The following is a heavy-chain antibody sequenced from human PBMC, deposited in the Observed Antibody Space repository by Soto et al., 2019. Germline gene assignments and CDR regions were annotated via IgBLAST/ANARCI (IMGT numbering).Heavy chain of an antibody. CDR1: GGSMSRGGYY. CDR3: ATNGGYYDASGPKYFQY. V-gene: IGHV4-31*03. CDR2: IYYSGST. J-gene: IGHJ1*01. D-gene: IGHD3-22*01. Sequence: PWETLSLTCTVSGGSMSRGGYYWSWIRQYPGKGLECIGYIYYSGSTNYNPSLRSRVAISLDTSKNQFSLKLTSVTAADTAVYYCATNGGYYDASGPKYFQYWGQGTVVTVSS.